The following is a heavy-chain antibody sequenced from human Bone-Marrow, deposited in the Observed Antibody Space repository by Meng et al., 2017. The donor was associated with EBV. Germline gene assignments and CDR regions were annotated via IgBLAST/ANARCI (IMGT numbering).Heavy chain of an antibody. CDR3: AAGFRELVRSRDY. Sequence: QGRPQESGPRLVKPSGTLSLTCVVSGGSIRSSNWWSWVRQPPGKGLEWIGEIFYGGSTNYNPSLESRVTISVDKSKNQFSLKLSSVTAADTAVYYCAAGFRELVRSRDYWGQGTLVTVFS. V-gene: IGHV4-4*02. CDR2: IFYGGST. CDR1: GGSIRSSNW. J-gene: IGHJ4*02. D-gene: IGHD3-10*01.